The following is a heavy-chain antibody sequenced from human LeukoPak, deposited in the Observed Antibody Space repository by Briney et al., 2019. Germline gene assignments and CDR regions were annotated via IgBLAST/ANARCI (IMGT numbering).Heavy chain of an antibody. CDR2: IYYSGST. CDR1: GGSISSSSYY. V-gene: IGHV4-39*01. CDR3: ARHSPSSGWSDAFDI. Sequence: PSETLSLTCTVSGGSISSSSYYWGWICQPPGKGLEWIGSIYYSGSTYYNPSLKSRVTISVDTSKNQFSLKLSSVTAADTAVYYCARHSPSSGWSDAFDIWGQGTMVTVSS. J-gene: IGHJ3*02. D-gene: IGHD6-19*01.